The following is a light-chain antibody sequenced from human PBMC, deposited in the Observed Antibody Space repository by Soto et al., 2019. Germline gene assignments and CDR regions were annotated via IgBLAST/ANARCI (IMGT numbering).Light chain of an antibody. J-gene: IGKJ4*01. Sequence: MTQSPSSLSSSVADIVTITCRASQSIGRFLAWYQHKPGQAPRLLISGASTGATGIPARFSGSGSGTEFTLTISSLQSEDCAIYYCQQYHTWPITFGGGTKVDIK. CDR2: GAS. V-gene: IGKV3-15*01. CDR3: QQYHTWPIT. CDR1: QSIGRF.